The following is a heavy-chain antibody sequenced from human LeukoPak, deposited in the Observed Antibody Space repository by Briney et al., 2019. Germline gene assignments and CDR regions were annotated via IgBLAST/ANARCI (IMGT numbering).Heavy chain of an antibody. CDR3: ARDGNYGSLFFDP. Sequence: ASVKVSCKASGYTFTRYDINWVRLATGQGLEWMGWMNPKSGSTGHAQKFQGRVTITADKSTSTAYMELSSLRSEDTAVYYCARDGNYGSLFFDPWGQGTLVTVSS. CDR1: GYTFTRYD. CDR2: MNPKSGST. V-gene: IGHV1-8*03. J-gene: IGHJ5*02. D-gene: IGHD3-10*01.